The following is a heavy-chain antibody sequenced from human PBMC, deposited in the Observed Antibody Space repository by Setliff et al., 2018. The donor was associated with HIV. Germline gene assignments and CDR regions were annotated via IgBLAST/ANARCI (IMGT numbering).Heavy chain of an antibody. V-gene: IGHV4-59*01. CDR3: VRGDGYRGNDAYYDSGMDV. Sequence: PSETLSLTCKVSGAPISSYYWNWIRQPPGKGLEWIGYIYNSGYTNYKPSLKSRVTISLDTSKNQFSLNLRSVTAADTAVYYCVRGDGYRGNDAYYDSGMDVWGQGITVTVSS. D-gene: IGHD5-12*01. J-gene: IGHJ6*02. CDR2: IYNSGYT. CDR1: GAPISSYY.